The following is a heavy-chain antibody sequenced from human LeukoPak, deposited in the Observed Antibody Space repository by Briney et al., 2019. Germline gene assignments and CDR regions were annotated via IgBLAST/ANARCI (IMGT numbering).Heavy chain of an antibody. CDR3: ARDLSTYSGYGLFDY. Sequence: GGSLRLSCAASGFTVSSNYMSWVRQAPGKGLEWVSVIYSGGSTYYADSVKGRFTISRDNSKNTLYLQMNSLRAEDTAVYYCARDLSTYSGYGLFDYWGQGTLVTVSS. D-gene: IGHD5-12*01. CDR2: IYSGGST. CDR1: GFTVSSNY. J-gene: IGHJ4*02. V-gene: IGHV3-66*01.